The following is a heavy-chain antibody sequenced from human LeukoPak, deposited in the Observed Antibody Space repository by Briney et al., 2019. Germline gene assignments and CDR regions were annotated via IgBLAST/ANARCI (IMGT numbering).Heavy chain of an antibody. CDR3: AGSLVRGLNRAFDI. CDR2: INHSGST. D-gene: IGHD3-10*01. Sequence: SETLSLTCAVYGGSFSGYYWSWIRQPPGKGLEWIGEINHSGSTNYNPSLKSRVTISVDTSKNQFSLKLSSVTAADTAVYYCAGSLVRGLNRAFDIWGQGTMVTVSS. V-gene: IGHV4-34*01. J-gene: IGHJ3*02. CDR1: GGSFSGYY.